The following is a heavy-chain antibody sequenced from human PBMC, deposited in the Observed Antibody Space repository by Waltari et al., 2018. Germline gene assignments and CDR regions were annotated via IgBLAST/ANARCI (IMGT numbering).Heavy chain of an antibody. V-gene: IGHV3-7*01. J-gene: IGHJ4*02. CDR3: AREGYYYDSSGYYYALDY. Sequence: EVQLVESGGGLVQPGGSLRLSCAASGFTFSSYWMSWVRQAPGKGREGVAKIKQDGRGKYYGDSVKGRFTISRDNAKNSLYLQMNSLRAEDTAVYYCAREGYYYDSSGYYYALDYWGQGTLVTVSS. CDR2: IKQDGRGK. CDR1: GFTFSSYW. D-gene: IGHD3-22*01.